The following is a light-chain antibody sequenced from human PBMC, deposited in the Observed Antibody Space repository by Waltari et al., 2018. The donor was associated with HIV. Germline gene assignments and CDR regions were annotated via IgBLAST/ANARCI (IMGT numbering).Light chain of an antibody. CDR2: DVS. V-gene: IGLV2-23*02. CDR3: CSYVGEIVPCV. Sequence: QTALTQPASVSGSPGQSITISCTGTSSDVGAYNLVSWYQQHPGKAPRLIIYDVSERPAWGSNRFSGAKDGNTALPTSSGLQAEDEAYYYCCSYVGEIVPCVFGGRPKSTVL. CDR1: SSDVGAYNL. J-gene: IGLJ3*02.